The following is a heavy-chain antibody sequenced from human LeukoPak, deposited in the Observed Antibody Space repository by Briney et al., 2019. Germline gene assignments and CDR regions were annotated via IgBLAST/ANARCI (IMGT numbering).Heavy chain of an antibody. J-gene: IGHJ5*02. Sequence: ASVKVSCKASGYTFTSYGMSWVRQAPGQGLEWMGWISAYNGNTNYAQKLQGRVTMTTDTSTSTAYMELRSLRSDDTAVYYCARSYSSGSTSRWDPTGTWFDPWGQGTLVTVSS. V-gene: IGHV1-18*01. CDR1: GYTFTSYG. D-gene: IGHD2-2*01. CDR3: ARSYSSGSTSRWDPTGTWFDP. CDR2: ISAYNGNT.